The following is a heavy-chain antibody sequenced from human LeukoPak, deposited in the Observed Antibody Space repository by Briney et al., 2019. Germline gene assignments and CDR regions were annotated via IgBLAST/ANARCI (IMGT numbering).Heavy chain of an antibody. D-gene: IGHD5-18*01. J-gene: IGHJ3*02. V-gene: IGHV1-2*02. CDR2: INPNSGGT. CDR1: GYTFTGYY. CDR3: ARDRAGYSYGPGAFDI. Sequence: ASVKVSCKASGYTFTGYYMHWVRQAPGQGLEWMGWINPNSGGTNYAQKFQGRVTMTRDTSISTAYMELSRLRSDDTAVYYCARDRAGYSYGPGAFDIRGQGTMVTVSS.